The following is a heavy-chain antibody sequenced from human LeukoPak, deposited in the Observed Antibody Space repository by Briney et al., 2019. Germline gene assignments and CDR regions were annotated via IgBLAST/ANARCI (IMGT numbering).Heavy chain of an antibody. V-gene: IGHV4-59*01. CDR1: GGSISSYY. J-gene: IGHJ3*02. Sequence: SETLSLTCTVSGGSISSYYWSWIRQPPGKGLEWIGYIYYSGSTNYNPSLKSRVTISVDTSKNQFSLKLSSVTAADTAVYYCASSPGGTGAFDIWGQGTMVTASS. CDR2: IYYSGST. D-gene: IGHD1-1*01. CDR3: ASSPGGTGAFDI.